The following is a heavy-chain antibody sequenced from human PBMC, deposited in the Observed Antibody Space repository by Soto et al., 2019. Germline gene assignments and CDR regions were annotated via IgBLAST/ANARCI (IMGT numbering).Heavy chain of an antibody. D-gene: IGHD3-10*02. CDR3: AQMSGDSGG. CDR1: GFTFSNHA. CDR2: IDKTGGVT. V-gene: IGHV3-23*01. Sequence: EVQFLESGGGLVQPGGSLRLSCAVSGFTFSNHAVTWVRQAPRKGLEWVSTIDKTGGVTNYADSVKGRFTISRDNSKNTMYLQMSSLKVEDTAVYYCAQMSGDSGGWGQGTRVTVSS. J-gene: IGHJ4*02.